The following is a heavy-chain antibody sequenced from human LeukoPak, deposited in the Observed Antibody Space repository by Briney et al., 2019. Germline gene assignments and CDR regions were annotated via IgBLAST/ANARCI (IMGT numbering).Heavy chain of an antibody. J-gene: IGHJ5*02. D-gene: IGHD1-14*01. CDR3: ARHAELHRGGNWFDP. CDR2: IYYSGST. CDR1: GGSLSGSSYY. V-gene: IGHV4-39*01. Sequence: SETLSLTCTVSGGSLSGSSYYWGWVRQPPGKGLECLGSIYYSGSTYYNPSLKSRVTISVDTSKNQFSLELSSVTAADTAVYYCARHAELHRGGNWFDPWGQGTLVTVSS.